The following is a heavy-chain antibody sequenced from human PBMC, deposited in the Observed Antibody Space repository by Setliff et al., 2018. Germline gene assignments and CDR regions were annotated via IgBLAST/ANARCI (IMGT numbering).Heavy chain of an antibody. V-gene: IGHV3-11*01. CDR2: ISNDAYTI. CDR3: AKDFSLYDILTGYYPY. Sequence: LRLSCAASGFSFSDYYMMWIRQAPGKGLEWVSYISNDAYTIHYADSMKGRLTISRDNSKNSVFLQMNSLRAEDTAVYYCAKDFSLYDILTGYYPYWGQGTLVTVSS. CDR1: GFSFSDYY. J-gene: IGHJ4*02. D-gene: IGHD3-9*01.